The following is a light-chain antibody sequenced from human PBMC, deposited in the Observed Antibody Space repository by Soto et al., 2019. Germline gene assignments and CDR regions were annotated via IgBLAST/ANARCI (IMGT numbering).Light chain of an antibody. Sequence: SYELTQPPSVSVAPRQTARITCGGNNIGSKSVHWYQQKPGQAPVLVVHDDSDRTSGIPERFSGSNSGNTATLTISGVEAGDEADYFCQVWDSSSDHRVFGGGTKVTVL. CDR2: DDS. J-gene: IGLJ3*02. CDR1: NIGSKS. V-gene: IGLV3-21*02. CDR3: QVWDSSSDHRV.